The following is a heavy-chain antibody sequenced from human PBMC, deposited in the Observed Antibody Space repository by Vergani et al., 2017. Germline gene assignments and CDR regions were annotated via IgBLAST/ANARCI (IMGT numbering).Heavy chain of an antibody. CDR1: GHSFIDYY. CDR3: ARDHFGSGSYMAWFDP. J-gene: IGHJ5*02. V-gene: IGHV1-2*02. D-gene: IGHD1-26*01. CDR2: INPKSGVT. Sequence: QVHLVQSGVEVKKPGASVKISCRASGHSFIDYYIHWIRQAPGQGLEWMGWINPKSGVTNYAQKFQGRVTMTRDTSIATVYMELTNLRSTDTATFYCARDHFGSGSYMAWFDPWGQGSPVIVSS.